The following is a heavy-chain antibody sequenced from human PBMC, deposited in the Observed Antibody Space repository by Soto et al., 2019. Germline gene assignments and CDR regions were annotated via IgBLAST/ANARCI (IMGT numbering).Heavy chain of an antibody. Sequence: QVQLQESGPGLVKPSETLSLTCTVSGGSISGYYWSWIRQPPGKGLEWIGYIYYSGSTNYNPSLKSRATISVDTSKTQFSLKLSSVTAADTAVYHCARQVGQPLPRVFDYWGQGILVTVSS. CDR3: ARQVGQPLPRVFDY. V-gene: IGHV4-59*08. D-gene: IGHD2-21*02. CDR2: IYYSGST. CDR1: GGSISGYY. J-gene: IGHJ4*02.